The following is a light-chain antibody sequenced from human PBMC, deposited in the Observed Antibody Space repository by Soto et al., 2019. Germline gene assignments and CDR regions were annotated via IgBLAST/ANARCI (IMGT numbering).Light chain of an antibody. V-gene: IGKV1-5*03. J-gene: IGKJ1*01. Sequence: DIQMTQSPSTLSGSVGDRVTITCRASQTISSWLAWYQQKPGKAPKLLIYKASTLKSGVPSRFSGSGSGTEFTLTISSLQPDDFATYYCQKYNSAPLEFGQGTK. CDR2: KAS. CDR1: QTISSW. CDR3: QKYNSAPLE.